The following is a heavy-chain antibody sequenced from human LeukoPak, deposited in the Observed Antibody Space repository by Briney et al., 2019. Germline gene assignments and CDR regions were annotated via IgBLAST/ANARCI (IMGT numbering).Heavy chain of an antibody. J-gene: IGHJ4*02. CDR2: ISWNSGSI. CDR3: AKAPDGNRTKRFAY. D-gene: IGHD1/OR15-1a*01. Sequence: PGGSLRLSCAASGFTFDDYAMHWVRQAPGKGLEWVSGISWNSGSIGYADSVKGRFTISRDNAKNSLYLQMNSLRAEDTALYYCAKAPDGNRTKRFAYWGQETLVTSSS. V-gene: IGHV3-9*01. CDR1: GFTFDDYA.